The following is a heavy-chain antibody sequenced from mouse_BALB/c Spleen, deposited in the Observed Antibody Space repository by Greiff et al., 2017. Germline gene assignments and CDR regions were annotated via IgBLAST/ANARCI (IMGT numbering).Heavy chain of an antibody. Sequence: EVQLVESGGGLVKPGGSLKLSCAASGFAFSSYDMSWVRQTPEKRLEWVAYISSGGGSTYYPDTVKGRFTISRDNAKNTLYLQMSSLKSEDTAMYYCARRDRYLYAMDYWGQGTSVTVSS. D-gene: IGHD2-14*01. CDR2: ISSGGGST. V-gene: IGHV5-12-1*01. J-gene: IGHJ4*01. CDR3: ARRDRYLYAMDY. CDR1: GFAFSSYD.